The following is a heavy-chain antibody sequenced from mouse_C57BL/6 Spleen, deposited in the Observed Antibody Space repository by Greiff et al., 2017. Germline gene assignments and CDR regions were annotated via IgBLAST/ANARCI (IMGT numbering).Heavy chain of an antibody. Sequence: QVQLQQPGAELVMPGASVKLSCKASGYTFTSYWMHWVKQRPGQGLEWIGEIDPSDSYTNYNQKFKGKSTLTVDKSSSTAYMQLSSLTSEDSAVYYCAREGIITTVVAPGFAYWGQGTLVTVSA. D-gene: IGHD1-1*01. CDR2: IDPSDSYT. J-gene: IGHJ3*01. CDR3: AREGIITTVVAPGFAY. V-gene: IGHV1-69*01. CDR1: GYTFTSYW.